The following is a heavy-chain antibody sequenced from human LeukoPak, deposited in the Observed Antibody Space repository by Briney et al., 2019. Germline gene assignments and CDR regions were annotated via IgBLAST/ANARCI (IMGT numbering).Heavy chain of an antibody. Sequence: ASVKVSCKASGYTFTGYFIHWVRQAPGQVLEWMGWINPKSGGTNYAQKFQGRVTMTRDTSISTAYMELSRLRSDDTAVYYCARGGGSSGWSDYDAFDIWGQGTMVTVSS. V-gene: IGHV1-2*02. CDR3: ARGGGSSGWSDYDAFDI. CDR1: GYTFTGYF. D-gene: IGHD6-19*01. J-gene: IGHJ3*02. CDR2: INPKSGGT.